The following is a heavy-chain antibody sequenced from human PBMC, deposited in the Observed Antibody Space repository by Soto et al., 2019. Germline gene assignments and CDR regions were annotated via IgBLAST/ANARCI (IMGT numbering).Heavy chain of an antibody. CDR3: ARLKRVRDHRDLYYYGMDV. CDR1: GYSFTSYW. Sequence: GEALKSSCEGSGYSFTSYWIGWVRQMPGKGLEWMGIIYPGDSDTRYSPSFQGQVTISADKSISTAYLQWSSLKASDTAMYYCARLKRVRDHRDLYYYGMDVWGQGTTVTVSS. V-gene: IGHV5-51*01. CDR2: IYPGDSDT. J-gene: IGHJ6*02. D-gene: IGHD3-10*01.